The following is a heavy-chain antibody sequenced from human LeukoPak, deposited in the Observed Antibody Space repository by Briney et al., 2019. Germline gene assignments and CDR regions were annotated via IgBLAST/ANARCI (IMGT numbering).Heavy chain of an antibody. CDR2: ISGSGSST. D-gene: IGHD6-6*01. V-gene: IGHV3-23*01. Sequence: GGSLRLSCAASGFTFSSYAMSWVRQAPGKGLEWVSAISGSGSSTYYADSVKGRFTISRDNSKNTLYLQMNRLRAEDTAVYYCARVLRPARYYFDYWGQGTLVTVSS. J-gene: IGHJ4*02. CDR1: GFTFSSYA. CDR3: ARVLRPARYYFDY.